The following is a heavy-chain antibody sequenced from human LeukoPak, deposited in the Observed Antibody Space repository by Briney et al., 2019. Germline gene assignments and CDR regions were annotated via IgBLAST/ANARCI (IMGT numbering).Heavy chain of an antibody. CDR1: GFTVSSNY. D-gene: IGHD6-13*01. CDR2: IYIGGGT. CDR3: ARDGYSSSRLEDY. V-gene: IGHV3-66*02. J-gene: IGHJ4*02. Sequence: GGSLRLSCAASGFTVSSNYMSWVRQGPGKGLEWVSGIYIGGGTYYADSVKSRFTISRDNSKNTLYLQMNSLRAEDTAVYYCARDGYSSSRLEDYWGQGTLVTVSS.